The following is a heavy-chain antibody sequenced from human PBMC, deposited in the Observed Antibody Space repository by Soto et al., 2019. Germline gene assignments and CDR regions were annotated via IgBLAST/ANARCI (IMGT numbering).Heavy chain of an antibody. J-gene: IGHJ6*02. V-gene: IGHV4-61*01. CDR2: IHYTGRT. D-gene: IGHD3-3*01. Sequence: QVQLQESGPGLVKPSETLSLTCTVSGGSVSSGSYYWSWIRQPPGKGLEWIGHIHYTGRTNYNASLKSRVTLSVDTSKNQFSLNLSPVTAADTAVYYCARIFGVGTWFGGVGVWGQGTTVTVSS. CDR1: GGSVSSGSYY. CDR3: ARIFGVGTWFGGVGV.